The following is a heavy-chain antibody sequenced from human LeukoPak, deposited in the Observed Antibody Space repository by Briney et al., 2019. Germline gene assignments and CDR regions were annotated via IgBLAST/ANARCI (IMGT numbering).Heavy chain of an antibody. CDR1: GGSISSSSYY. CDR3: ASGSSGWYRGYYYYGMDV. J-gene: IGHJ6*02. CDR2: IYYSGST. V-gene: IGHV4-39*01. Sequence: SETLALTCTVSGGSISSSSYYWGWIRQPPGKGLEWIGSIYYSGSTYYNPSLKSRVTISVDTSKNQFSLKLSSVTAADTAVYYCASGSSGWYRGYYYYGMDVWGQGTTVTVSS. D-gene: IGHD6-19*01.